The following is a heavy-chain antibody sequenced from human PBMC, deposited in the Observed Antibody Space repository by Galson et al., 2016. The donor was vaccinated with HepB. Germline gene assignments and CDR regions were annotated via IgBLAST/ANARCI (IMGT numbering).Heavy chain of an antibody. D-gene: IGHD4-17*01. V-gene: IGHV3-33*01. CDR3: ARSQSAPYGDPIGD. J-gene: IGHJ4*02. Sequence: SLRLSCAASGFTFSNFAMHWVRQAPGKGLEWVAIIRFDASNKYYADSVKGRFTISRDNSKNTLYLQMNSLRAEDTAVYYCARSQSAPYGDPIGDWGQGTLVTVSS. CDR1: GFTFSNFA. CDR2: IRFDASNK.